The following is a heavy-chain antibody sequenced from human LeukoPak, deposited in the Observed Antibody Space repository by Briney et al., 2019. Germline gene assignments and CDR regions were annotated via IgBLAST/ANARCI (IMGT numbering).Heavy chain of an antibody. CDR1: GYTLTELS. D-gene: IGHD3-22*01. J-gene: IGHJ4*02. V-gene: IGHV1-24*01. CDR2: FDPEDGET. CDR3: ARGNDDSSGYYHY. Sequence: GASVKVSCKVSGYTLTELSMHWVRQAPGKGLEWMGGFDPEDGETIYAQKFQGRVTMTRDTSTSTVYMELSSLRSEDTAVYYCARGNDDSSGYYHYWGQGTLVTVSS.